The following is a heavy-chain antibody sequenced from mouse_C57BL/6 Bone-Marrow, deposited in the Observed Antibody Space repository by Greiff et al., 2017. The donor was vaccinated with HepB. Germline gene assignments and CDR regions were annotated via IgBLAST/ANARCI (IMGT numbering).Heavy chain of an antibody. CDR2: IDPSDSYT. J-gene: IGHJ2*01. V-gene: IGHV1-69*01. CDR3: ARGLTGTSFDY. D-gene: IGHD4-1*01. Sequence: VKLQQPGAELVMPGASVKLSCKASGYTFTSYWMHWVKQRPGQGLEWIGEIDPSDSYTNYNQKFKGKSTLTVDKSSSTAYMQLSSLTSEDSAVYYCARGLTGTSFDYWGQGTTLTVSS. CDR1: GYTFTSYW.